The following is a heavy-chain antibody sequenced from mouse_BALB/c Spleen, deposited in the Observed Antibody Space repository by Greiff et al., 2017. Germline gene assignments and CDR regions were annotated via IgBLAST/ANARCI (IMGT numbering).Heavy chain of an antibody. CDR2: IDPANGNT. Sequence: LQQSGAELVKPGASVKLSCTASGFNIKDTYMHWVKQRPEQGLEWIGRIDPANGNTKYDPKFQGKATITADTSSNTAYLQLSSLTSEDTAVYYCASSTATYYYAMDYWGQGTSVTVSS. CDR1: GFNIKDTY. D-gene: IGHD1-2*01. V-gene: IGHV14-3*02. J-gene: IGHJ4*01. CDR3: ASSTATYYYAMDY.